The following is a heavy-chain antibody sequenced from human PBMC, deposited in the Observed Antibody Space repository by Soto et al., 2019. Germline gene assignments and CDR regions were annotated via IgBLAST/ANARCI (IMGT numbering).Heavy chain of an antibody. CDR3: ATGPRRLSD. CDR2: ISGSSSDT. CDR1: GFTFSDYY. V-gene: IGHV3-11*05. J-gene: IGHJ4*02. Sequence: QVQLVESGGGLVKPGGSLRLSCAASGFTFSDYYMSWIRQAPGKGLESLSYISGSSSDTNYADSVKGRFTISRDNAKNSLYIQMNSLRAEDTAVYYCATGPRRLSDWGQGTLVIVSS. D-gene: IGHD3-3*01.